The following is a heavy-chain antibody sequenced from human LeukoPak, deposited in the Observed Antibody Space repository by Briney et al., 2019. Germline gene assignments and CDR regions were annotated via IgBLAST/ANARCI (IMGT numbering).Heavy chain of an antibody. V-gene: IGHV5-51*01. Sequence: GESLKISCKGSGYRFTNYWIGWVRQMPGKGLELMGSIYPGDSDIRYSPSFQGQVTISADKSFTTAYLQWRSLKASDTAMYYCTRQGVYYSDSSAFYYWGQGTRVTVSS. D-gene: IGHD3-22*01. J-gene: IGHJ4*02. CDR3: TRQGVYYSDSSAFYY. CDR2: IYPGDSDI. CDR1: GYRFTNYW.